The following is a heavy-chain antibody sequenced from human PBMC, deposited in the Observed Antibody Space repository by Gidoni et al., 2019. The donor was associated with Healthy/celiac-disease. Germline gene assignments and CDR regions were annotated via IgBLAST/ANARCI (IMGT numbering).Heavy chain of an antibody. J-gene: IGHJ4*02. V-gene: IGHV4-34*01. CDR2: INHSGST. D-gene: IGHD5-18*01. CDR1: GGSFSGYY. CDR3: ARVPGDTAMPFPDY. Sequence: QVQLQQWGAGLLKPSETLSLTCAVYGGSFSGYYWSWIRQPPGKGLEWIGEINHSGSTNYNPSLKSRVTISVDTSKNQFSLKLSSVTAADTAVYYCARVPGDTAMPFPDYWGQGTLVTVSS.